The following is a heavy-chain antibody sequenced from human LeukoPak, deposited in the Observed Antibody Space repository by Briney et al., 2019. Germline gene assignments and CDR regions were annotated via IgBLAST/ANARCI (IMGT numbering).Heavy chain of an antibody. CDR2: IYSGGST. Sequence: GGSLRLSCAASGFTVSSNYMSWVRQAPGKGLEWVSVIYSGGSTYYADSVKGRFTISRDNSKNTLYLQMNSLRAEDTAVYYCARGDYDSSGYYYYFDYWGQGTLSPSPQ. V-gene: IGHV3-66*01. D-gene: IGHD3-22*01. CDR1: GFTVSSNY. CDR3: ARGDYDSSGYYYYFDY. J-gene: IGHJ4*02.